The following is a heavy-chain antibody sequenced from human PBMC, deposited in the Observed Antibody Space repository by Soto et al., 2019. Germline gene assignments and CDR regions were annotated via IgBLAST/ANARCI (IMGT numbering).Heavy chain of an antibody. Sequence: GGSLRLSCAASGFTFSSYSMNWVRQAPGKGLEWVSSISSSSSYIYYADSVKGRFTISRDNAKNSLYLQMNSLRAEDTAVYYCSSFWWGPLTAFYIWGKGSMVTVSS. V-gene: IGHV3-21*01. D-gene: IGHD3-3*01. CDR2: ISSSSSYI. J-gene: IGHJ3*02. CDR1: GFTFSSYS. CDR3: SSFWWGPLTAFYI.